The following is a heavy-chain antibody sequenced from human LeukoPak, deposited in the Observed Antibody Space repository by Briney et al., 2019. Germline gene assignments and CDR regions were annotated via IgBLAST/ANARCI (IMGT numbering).Heavy chain of an antibody. Sequence: GGSLRLSCAASGFTFSDYGIHWVRQAPGQGLEWVALIWYDGSKKYYADSVKGRFTISRDNTKNTLYLQQNSLRADDTAVYYCARGHSSSSTFDLWRQGTLVSVSS. V-gene: IGHV3-33*01. J-gene: IGHJ4*02. CDR2: IWYDGSKK. D-gene: IGHD6-6*01. CDR3: ARGHSSSSTFDL. CDR1: GFTFSDYG.